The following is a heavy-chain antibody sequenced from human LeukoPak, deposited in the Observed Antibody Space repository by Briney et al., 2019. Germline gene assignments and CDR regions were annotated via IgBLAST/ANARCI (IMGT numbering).Heavy chain of an antibody. CDR1: GFTFSSYW. CDR3: ARGLPPDY. J-gene: IGHJ4*02. Sequence: GGSLRLSCAASGFTFSSYWMHWVRQAPGKGLVWVSRIYADGSSTTHADSVKGRFTISRDNAKNTLYLQMNSLRAEDTAVYYCARGLPPDYWGQGTLVTVSS. CDR2: IYADGSST. V-gene: IGHV3-74*01.